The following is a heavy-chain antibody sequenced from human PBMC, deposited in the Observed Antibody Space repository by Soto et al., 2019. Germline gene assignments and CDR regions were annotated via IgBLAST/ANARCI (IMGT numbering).Heavy chain of an antibody. J-gene: IGHJ4*02. CDR1: GYSISSGYY. D-gene: IGHD3-22*01. Sequence: SETLSLTCAVSGYSISSGYYWGWIRQPPGKGLEWIGSIYHSGSTYYNPSLKSRVTISVDTSKNQFSLKLSSVTAADTAVYYCARDLYYYDSSGKAAFDYWGQGTLVTVSS. V-gene: IGHV4-38-2*02. CDR2: IYHSGST. CDR3: ARDLYYYDSSGKAAFDY.